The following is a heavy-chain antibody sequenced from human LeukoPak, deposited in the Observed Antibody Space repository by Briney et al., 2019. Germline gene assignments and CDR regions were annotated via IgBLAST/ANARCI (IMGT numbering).Heavy chain of an antibody. Sequence: PGSSLTLSCAASGFTFSSYGMHWVRQAPGKGLEWVAVIWYDGSNKHYADSVKGRFTISRDNSKNTLYLQMNSLRAEDTAVYYCARVRAGSGPHFDYWGQGTLVTVSS. J-gene: IGHJ4*02. CDR2: IWYDGSNK. CDR1: GFTFSSYG. CDR3: ARVRAGSGPHFDY. D-gene: IGHD3-10*01. V-gene: IGHV3-33*01.